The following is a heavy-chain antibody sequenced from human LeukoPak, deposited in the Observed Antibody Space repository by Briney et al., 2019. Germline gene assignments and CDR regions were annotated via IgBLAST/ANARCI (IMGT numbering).Heavy chain of an antibody. Sequence: ETLSLTCAVSGGSISSSSYYWGWIRQPPGKGLEWVSATSGSGGSTYYADSVKGRFTISRDNSKNTLYLQMNSLRAEDTAVYYCAKDMRFDWTPYYFDYWGQGTLVTVSS. J-gene: IGHJ4*02. V-gene: IGHV3-23*01. CDR2: TSGSGGST. D-gene: IGHD3-9*01. CDR3: AKDMRFDWTPYYFDY. CDR1: GGSISSSSYY.